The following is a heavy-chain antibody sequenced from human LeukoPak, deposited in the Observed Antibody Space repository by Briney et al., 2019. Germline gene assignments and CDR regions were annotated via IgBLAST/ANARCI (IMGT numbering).Heavy chain of an antibody. CDR1: GSIFGHYA. D-gene: IGHD3-10*01. Sequence: GGSLRLSCSASGSIFGHYAMHWVRQAPGKGLEYVSSLKNNGDNIYYTDSVKGRFTISRDNSRNTLYLQLSSLRPEDTAVYYCVKDRGGLARDFDQWGQGTLVTVSS. J-gene: IGHJ4*02. V-gene: IGHV3-64D*06. CDR2: LKNNGDNI. CDR3: VKDRGGLARDFDQ.